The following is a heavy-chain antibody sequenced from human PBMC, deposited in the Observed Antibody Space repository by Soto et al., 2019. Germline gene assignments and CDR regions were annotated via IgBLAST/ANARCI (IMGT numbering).Heavy chain of an antibody. V-gene: IGHV3-33*01. CDR1: GFTFSSYG. D-gene: IGHD5-18*01. Sequence: GGSLKLSCAASGFTFSSYGMHWVRQAPGKGLEWVAVIWYDGSNKYYADSVKGRFTISRDNSKNTLYLQMNSLRAEDTAVYYCARGSRGYSFSMVFDYWGQGTLVTVSS. J-gene: IGHJ4*02. CDR3: ARGSRGYSFSMVFDY. CDR2: IWYDGSNK.